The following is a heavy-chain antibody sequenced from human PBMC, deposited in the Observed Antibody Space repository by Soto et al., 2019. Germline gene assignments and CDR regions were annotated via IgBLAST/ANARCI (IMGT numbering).Heavy chain of an antibody. D-gene: IGHD4-4*01. J-gene: IGHJ6*02. V-gene: IGHV1-69*18. Sequence: QVQLVQSGAEVKKPGSSVTVSCKASGGTFSSYAISWVRQAPGQGLEWMGRIIPFIGTANYAKKFQGRVMITADESTSTAYMELTSLRSEDTAVYYCARVVMTTVPASDYYGMDVWGQGTTVTVSS. CDR1: GGTFSSYA. CDR3: ARVVMTTVPASDYYGMDV. CDR2: IIPFIGTA.